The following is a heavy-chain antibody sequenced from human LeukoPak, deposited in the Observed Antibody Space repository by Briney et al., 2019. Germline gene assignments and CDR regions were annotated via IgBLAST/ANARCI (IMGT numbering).Heavy chain of an antibody. CDR2: IYHSGST. V-gene: IGHV4-4*02. CDR1: GGSISSSNW. CDR3: ARGADYGDYPCAFDI. Sequence: SGTLSLTCAVSGGSISSSNWWSWVRQPPGKGLEWIGEIYHSGSTNYNPSLKSRVTISVDKSKNQFSLKLSSVTAADTAVYYCARGADYGDYPCAFDIWGQGTMVTVSS. D-gene: IGHD4-17*01. J-gene: IGHJ3*02.